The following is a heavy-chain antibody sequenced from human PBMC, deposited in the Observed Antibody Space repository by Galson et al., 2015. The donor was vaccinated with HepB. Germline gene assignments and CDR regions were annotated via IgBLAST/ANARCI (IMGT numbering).Heavy chain of an antibody. CDR3: ARGERPRYYYYYGMDV. CDR2: IYYSGST. D-gene: IGHD1-1*01. CDR1: GGSVSSGSYY. Sequence: ETLSLTCTVSGGSVSSGSYYWSWIRQPPGKGLEWIGYIYYSGSTNYNPSLKSRVTISVDTSKNQFSLKLSSVTAADTAVYYCARGERPRYYYYYGMDVWGQGTTVTVSS. J-gene: IGHJ6*02. V-gene: IGHV4-61*01.